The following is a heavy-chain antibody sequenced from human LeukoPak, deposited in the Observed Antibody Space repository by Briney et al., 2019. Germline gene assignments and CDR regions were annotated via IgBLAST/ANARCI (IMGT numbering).Heavy chain of an antibody. V-gene: IGHV3-23*01. D-gene: IGHD1-26*01. CDR3: AESYSGNYNDAFGI. Sequence: GGSLRLSCTASGFTLSNSGMSWVRQAPGKGLEWVSGIPGSGGNTYYADSVRGRFTISRDNSKNTLYLQMNSLRAEDTAVYYCAESYSGNYNDAFGIWGQGTMVTVSS. J-gene: IGHJ3*02. CDR2: IPGSGGNT. CDR1: GFTLSNSG.